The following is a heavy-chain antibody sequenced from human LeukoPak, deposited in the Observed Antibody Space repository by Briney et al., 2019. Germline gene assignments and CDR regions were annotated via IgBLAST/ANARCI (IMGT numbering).Heavy chain of an antibody. CDR3: ARESRGGWFDP. CDR2: IWYDGSNK. Sequence: GGSLRLSCAASGFIFSNYAMYWVRQAPGKGLEWVAVIWYDGSNKYYADSVKGRFTISRDNSKNTLYLQMNSLRAEDTAVYYCARESRGGWFDPWGQGTLVTVSS. CDR1: GFIFSNYA. J-gene: IGHJ5*02. V-gene: IGHV3-33*08. D-gene: IGHD6-25*01.